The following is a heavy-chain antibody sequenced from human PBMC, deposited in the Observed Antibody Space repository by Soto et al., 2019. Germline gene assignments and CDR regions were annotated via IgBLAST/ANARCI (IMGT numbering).Heavy chain of an antibody. Sequence: GGSLRLSCAASGFTFSSYSMNWVRQAPGKGLEWVAVISYDGSNKYYADSVKGRFTISRDNSKNTLYLQMNSLRAEDTAVYYCVKDLNYDFWSGYNNWFDPWGQGTLVTVSS. D-gene: IGHD3-3*01. CDR2: ISYDGSNK. CDR1: GFTFSSYS. V-gene: IGHV3-30*18. CDR3: VKDLNYDFWSGYNNWFDP. J-gene: IGHJ5*02.